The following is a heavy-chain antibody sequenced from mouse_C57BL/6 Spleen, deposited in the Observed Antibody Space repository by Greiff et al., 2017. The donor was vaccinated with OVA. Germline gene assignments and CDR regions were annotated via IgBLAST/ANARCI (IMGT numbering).Heavy chain of an antibody. J-gene: IGHJ3*01. CDR1: GFTFSSYA. CDR3: ARGGYYGYDGLAY. D-gene: IGHD2-2*01. V-gene: IGHV5-4*03. Sequence: EVMLVESGGGLVKPGGSLKLSCAASGFTFSSYAMSWVRQTPEKRLEWVATISDGGSYTYYPDNVKGRFTISRDNAKNNLYLQMSHLKSEDTAMYYCARGGYYGYDGLAYWGQGTLVTVSA. CDR2: ISDGGSYT.